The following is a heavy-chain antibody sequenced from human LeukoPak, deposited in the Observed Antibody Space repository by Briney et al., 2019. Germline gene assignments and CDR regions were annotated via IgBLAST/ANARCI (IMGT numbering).Heavy chain of an antibody. Sequence: SETLSLTCTVSGGSISNYYWSWIRQPAGKGLEWIGRIYTSGSTNYNPSLKSRVTMSLDASKNQFSLKLTSVTAADTAVYYCARGPGSGTGEDYWGQGTLVTVSS. CDR3: ARGPGSGTGEDY. CDR2: IYTSGST. D-gene: IGHD2-8*02. J-gene: IGHJ4*02. CDR1: GGSISNYY. V-gene: IGHV4-4*07.